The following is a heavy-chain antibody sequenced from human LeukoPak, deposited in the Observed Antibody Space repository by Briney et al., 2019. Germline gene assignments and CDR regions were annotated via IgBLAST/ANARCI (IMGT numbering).Heavy chain of an antibody. CDR1: GYTLTELS. CDR2: FDPEDGET. CDR3: ARADSGGDSSGYKWFDP. V-gene: IGHV1-24*01. D-gene: IGHD3-22*01. Sequence: GASVKVSYKVSGYTLTELSMHWVRQAPGKGLEWMGGFDPEDGETTYAQKFQGRVTMTRDTSTSTVYMELSNLRPEDTAVYYCARADSGGDSSGYKWFDPWGQGTLVTVSS. J-gene: IGHJ5*02.